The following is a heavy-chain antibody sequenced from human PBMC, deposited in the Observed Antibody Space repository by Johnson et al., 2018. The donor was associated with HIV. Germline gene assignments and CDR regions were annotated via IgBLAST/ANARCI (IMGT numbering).Heavy chain of an antibody. CDR2: INWSGGNT. Sequence: VQLVESGGGLVKPGGSLRLSCAASGFTLDDYGMSWVRQAPGKGLEWVSGINWSGGNTDYADSVKGRFTISRDNSKNTLYMQMNSLRTEDTAVYYCAKSRGAWLQLPTDAFDVWCQGTKVTVSS. V-gene: IGHV3-20*04. CDR3: AKSRGAWLQLPTDAFDV. CDR1: GFTLDDYG. D-gene: IGHD5-24*01. J-gene: IGHJ3*01.